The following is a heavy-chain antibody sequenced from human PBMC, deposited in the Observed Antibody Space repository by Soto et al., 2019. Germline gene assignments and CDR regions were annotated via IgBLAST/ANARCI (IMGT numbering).Heavy chain of an antibody. CDR3: ARFTVTPLYFDY. CDR1: GFTFSSYG. D-gene: IGHD4-17*01. J-gene: IGHJ4*02. CDR2: IWYDGSNK. V-gene: IGHV3-33*01. Sequence: GGSLRLSCAASGFTFSSYGMHWVRQAPGKGLEWVAVIWYDGSNKYYADSVKGRFTTSRDNSKNTLYLQMNSLRAEDTAVYYCARFTVTPLYFDYWGQGTLVTVSS.